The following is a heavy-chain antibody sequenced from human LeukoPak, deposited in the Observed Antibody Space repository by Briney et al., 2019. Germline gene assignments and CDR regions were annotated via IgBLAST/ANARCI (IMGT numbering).Heavy chain of an antibody. CDR2: ISSRGDNS. CDR3: ARRVVVPAAPYYFDY. CDR1: GFTFSNYA. D-gene: IGHD2-2*01. J-gene: IGHJ4*02. Sequence: GGSLRLSCAASGFTFSNYAMTWVRQAPGKGLEWVSSISSRGDNSYYADSVKGRFTISRDNSKSTLYLQMTSLRAEDTAVYYCARRVVVPAAPYYFDYWGQGTLVTVSS. V-gene: IGHV3-23*01.